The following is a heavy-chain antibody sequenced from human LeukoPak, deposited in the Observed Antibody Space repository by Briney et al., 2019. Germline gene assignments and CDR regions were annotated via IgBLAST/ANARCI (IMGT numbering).Heavy chain of an antibody. D-gene: IGHD3-3*01. CDR3: ARDHEYYDFWSGYYVGPFDI. J-gene: IGHJ3*02. V-gene: IGHV1-18*01. CDR1: GYTFTSYG. CDR2: ISAYNGNT. Sequence: GASVKVSCKASGYTFTSYGISWVRQAPGQGLEWMGWISAYNGNTNYAQKLQGRVTMTTDTSTSTAYMELRSLRSDDTAVYYCARDHEYYDFWSGYYVGPFDIWGQGTMVTVSS.